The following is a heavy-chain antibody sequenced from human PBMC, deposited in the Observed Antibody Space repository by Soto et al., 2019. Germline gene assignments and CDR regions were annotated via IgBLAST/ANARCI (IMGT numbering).Heavy chain of an antibody. J-gene: IGHJ4*02. CDR1: GFTFSNYW. CDR2: IKQDGSEK. CDR3: ARDRWILDY. D-gene: IGHD5-18*01. V-gene: IGHV3-7*01. Sequence: PGGSLRLSXAASGFTFSNYWMSWVRQAPGKGLEWVANIKQDGSEKYYVDSVKGRFTISRDNAKNSLYLQMNSLRAQDTAVYYCARDRWILDYWGQGTLVTVSS.